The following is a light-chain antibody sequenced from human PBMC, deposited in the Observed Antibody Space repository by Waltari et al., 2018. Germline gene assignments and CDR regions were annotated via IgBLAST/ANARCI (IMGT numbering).Light chain of an antibody. CDR2: DAS. CDR1: QSVNGD. CDR3: QQYNNWPPT. Sequence: EVVMTQSPATLSVSPGERATLSCRASQSVNGDLAWYQQRPGQAPRLLIHDASTRATGIPVRFSGSGSGTEVSLTISSLQSEDSAIYGCQQYNNWPPTFGGGTKVEIK. V-gene: IGKV3-15*01. J-gene: IGKJ4*01.